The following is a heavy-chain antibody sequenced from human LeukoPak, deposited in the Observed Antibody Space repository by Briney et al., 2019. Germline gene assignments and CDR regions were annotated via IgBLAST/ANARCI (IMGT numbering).Heavy chain of an antibody. CDR1: GGTFSSYA. V-gene: IGHV1-69*06. CDR2: IIPIFGTA. D-gene: IGHD2-15*01. Sequence: SVKVSCKASGGTFSSYAFSWVRQAPGQGLEWMGGIIPIFGTANYAQKFQGRVTITADKSTSTAYMELSSLRSDDTAVYYCARDADIVVSGAFDIWGQGTMVTVSS. CDR3: ARDADIVVSGAFDI. J-gene: IGHJ3*02.